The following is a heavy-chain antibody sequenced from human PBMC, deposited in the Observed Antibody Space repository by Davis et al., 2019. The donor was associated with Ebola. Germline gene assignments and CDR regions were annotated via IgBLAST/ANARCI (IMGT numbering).Heavy chain of an antibody. CDR2: IRSKVNSYAT. CDR1: GFTFSGSA. Sequence: PGGSLRLSCAASGFTFSGSAMHWVRQASGKGLEWVGRIRSKVNSYATAYAASVKGRFTISRDDSKNTAYLQMNSLKTEDTAVYYCTSTPPTLWDYWGQGTLVTVSS. CDR3: TSTPPTLWDY. J-gene: IGHJ4*02. D-gene: IGHD3-16*01. V-gene: IGHV3-73*01.